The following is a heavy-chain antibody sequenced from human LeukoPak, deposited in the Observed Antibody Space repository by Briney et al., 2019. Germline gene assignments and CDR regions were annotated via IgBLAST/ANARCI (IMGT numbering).Heavy chain of an antibody. CDR2: IYYSGST. Sequence: PSETLSLTCTVSGGSISSYYWSWIRQPPGKRLEWIGYIYYSGSTNYNPSLKSRVTISVDTSKNQFSLKLSSVTAADTAVYYCARHTVVVVAASNWFDPWGQGTLVTVSS. D-gene: IGHD2-15*01. CDR1: GGSISSYY. CDR3: ARHTVVVVAASNWFDP. V-gene: IGHV4-59*08. J-gene: IGHJ5*02.